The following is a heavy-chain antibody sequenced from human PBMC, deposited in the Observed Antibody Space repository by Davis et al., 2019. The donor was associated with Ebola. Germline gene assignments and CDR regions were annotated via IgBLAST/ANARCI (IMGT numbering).Heavy chain of an antibody. CDR3: ARDLTGDQP. D-gene: IGHD7-27*01. CDR2: INPNTDAT. J-gene: IGHJ5*02. V-gene: IGHV1-2*02. CDR1: GYTFTDHA. Sequence: APVKVSCKTSGYTFTDHAMHWVRQAPGQGLEWMGWINPNTDATTYAQSLQGRVTLTRDTSISTAYMELISLTSDDTAVYYCARDLTGDQPWGQGTLVTVSS.